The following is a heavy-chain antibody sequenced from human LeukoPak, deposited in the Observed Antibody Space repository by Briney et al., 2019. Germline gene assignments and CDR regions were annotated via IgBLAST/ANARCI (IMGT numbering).Heavy chain of an antibody. Sequence: SETLSLTCTVSGDSLTSYYWGWIRQPPGKGLEWIGSIYHSGSTYYNPSLKSRVTISVDTSKNQFSLKLSSVTAADTAVYYCARSIVPAAIDYWGQGTLVTVSS. CDR3: ARSIVPAAIDY. CDR1: GDSLTSYY. V-gene: IGHV4-38-2*02. D-gene: IGHD2-2*01. CDR2: IYHSGST. J-gene: IGHJ4*02.